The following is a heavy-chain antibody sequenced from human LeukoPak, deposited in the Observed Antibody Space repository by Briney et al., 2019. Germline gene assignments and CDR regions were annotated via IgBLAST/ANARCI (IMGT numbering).Heavy chain of an antibody. CDR2: IYYSGSS. Sequence: PSQTLSLTRIVSGGSLSRGGYYWSWTRHHPGRGLEWIGYIYYSGSSYYNPALKSRVTISVDTSKNQFSLKLSTVTAADTAVDYCARNGYTYGLYYWGQGTLVTVSS. V-gene: IGHV4-31*03. J-gene: IGHJ4*02. CDR3: ARNGYTYGLYY. D-gene: IGHD5-18*01. CDR1: GGSLSRGGYY.